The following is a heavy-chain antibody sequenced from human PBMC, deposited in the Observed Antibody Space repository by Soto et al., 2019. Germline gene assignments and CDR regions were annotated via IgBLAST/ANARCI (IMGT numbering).Heavy chain of an antibody. D-gene: IGHD3-10*01. CDR1: GYTFTGYY. Sequence: QVQLVQSGAEMKKPGASVKVSCKASGYTFTGYYMHWVRQAPGRGLEWMGWINPKSGDTNCAQKFQGRVTMTMDTSINTAYMELSRLRSDDTAVYFCARNLWQDAFDIWGQGTMVTVSS. CDR3: ARNLWQDAFDI. CDR2: INPKSGDT. J-gene: IGHJ3*02. V-gene: IGHV1-2*02.